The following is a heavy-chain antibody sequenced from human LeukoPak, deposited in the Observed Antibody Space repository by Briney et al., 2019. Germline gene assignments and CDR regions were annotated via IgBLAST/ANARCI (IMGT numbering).Heavy chain of an antibody. D-gene: IGHD3-16*01. CDR2: IYYSGST. Sequence: SETLSLTCTVSGCSISRYYWSWIRQPPGKGLEWIGYIYYSGSTNYNPSLKSRVTISVDTSKNQFSLKLSSVTAADTAVYYCARVVLRRSGYYYYMDVWGKGTTVTVSS. CDR3: ARVVLRRSGYYYYMDV. J-gene: IGHJ6*03. CDR1: GCSISRYY. V-gene: IGHV4-59*01.